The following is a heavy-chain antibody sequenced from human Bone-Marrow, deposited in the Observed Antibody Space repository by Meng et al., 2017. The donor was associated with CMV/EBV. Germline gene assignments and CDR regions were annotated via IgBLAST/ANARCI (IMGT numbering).Heavy chain of an antibody. J-gene: IGHJ5*02. Sequence: ASVKVSCKASGYTFTGYYMHWVRQAPGQGLEWMGWINPNSGGTNYAQKFQGRVTMTRDTSISTAYMELSRLRSDDTAVYYCARVPLVVPAAKGIGWVDPWGQGTLVTVSS. CDR2: INPNSGGT. D-gene: IGHD2-2*01. V-gene: IGHV1-2*02. CDR1: GYTFTGYY. CDR3: ARVPLVVPAAKGIGWVDP.